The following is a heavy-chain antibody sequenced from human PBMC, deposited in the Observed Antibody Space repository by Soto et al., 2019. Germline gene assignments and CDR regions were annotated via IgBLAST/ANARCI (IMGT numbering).Heavy chain of an antibody. CDR1: GFTFSSYG. Sequence: EVQLLESGGGLVQPGGPLRLSCAASGFTFSSYGMSWVRQAPGKGLEWVSAISGSGGSTYYADSVKGRFTISRDNSKNTLYLQMTSLRAEDTAVYYCAKVKEVGAITLFDYWGQGTLVTVSS. D-gene: IGHD1-26*01. CDR3: AKVKEVGAITLFDY. CDR2: ISGSGGST. V-gene: IGHV3-23*01. J-gene: IGHJ4*02.